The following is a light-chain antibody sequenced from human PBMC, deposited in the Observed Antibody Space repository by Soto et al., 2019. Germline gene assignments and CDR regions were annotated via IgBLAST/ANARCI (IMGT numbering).Light chain of an antibody. CDR2: EGT. V-gene: IGLV2-23*01. Sequence: QSALTQPASVSGSPGQSITISCTGTSRDVGSYKLVSWYQHHPGKAPKLMIYEGTKRPSGVSDRFSGSKSGNTASLTISGLQTGDEADYYCCSYAGSSTWVFGGGTKLTVL. J-gene: IGLJ3*02. CDR3: CSYAGSSTWV. CDR1: SRDVGSYKL.